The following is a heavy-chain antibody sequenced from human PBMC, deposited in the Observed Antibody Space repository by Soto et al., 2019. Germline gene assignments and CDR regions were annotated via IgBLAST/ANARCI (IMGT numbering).Heavy chain of an antibody. CDR3: AKASFDQRSAYPNYHWFDT. D-gene: IGHD3-3*01. Sequence: EVQLVESGGVVVQPGGSLRLSCAASGFTFDDYTMYWVRQGPGKGLEWVSLITWDGGRAQYADSVKGRFTISRDNSKDSLYLQMNSLKTEDTALYYCAKASFDQRSAYPNYHWFDTWGQGTLVTVSS. CDR1: GFTFDDYT. J-gene: IGHJ5*02. CDR2: ITWDGGRA. V-gene: IGHV3-43*01.